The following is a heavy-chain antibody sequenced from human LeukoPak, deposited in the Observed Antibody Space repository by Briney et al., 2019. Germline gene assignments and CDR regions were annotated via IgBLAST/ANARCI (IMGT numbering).Heavy chain of an antibody. D-gene: IGHD6-13*01. V-gene: IGHV3-7*01. J-gene: IGHJ5*02. CDR2: RRQDGSEK. CDR1: GFTFSTYW. CDR3: ARERRIAS. Sequence: PGGSLRLSCSASGFTFSTYWMTWVRQAPGKGLEWVANRRQDGSEKYYVDSVKGRFTISRDNAKNSLYLQMNSLRAEDTAVYYCARERRIASWGQGTLVTVSS.